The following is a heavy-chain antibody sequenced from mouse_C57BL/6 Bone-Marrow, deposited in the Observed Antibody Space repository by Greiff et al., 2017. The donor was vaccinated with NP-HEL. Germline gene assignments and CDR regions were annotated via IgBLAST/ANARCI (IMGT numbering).Heavy chain of an antibody. Sequence: QVQLQQPGAELVKPGASVKLSCKASGYTFTSYWMHWVKQRPGQGLEWIGMIHPNSGSTNYNEKFKSKATLTVDKSSSTAYMQLSSLTYEDSAVYYCANTVVDWYFDVWGTGTTVTVSS. D-gene: IGHD1-1*01. CDR1: GYTFTSYW. V-gene: IGHV1-64*01. CDR2: IHPNSGST. CDR3: ANTVVDWYFDV. J-gene: IGHJ1*03.